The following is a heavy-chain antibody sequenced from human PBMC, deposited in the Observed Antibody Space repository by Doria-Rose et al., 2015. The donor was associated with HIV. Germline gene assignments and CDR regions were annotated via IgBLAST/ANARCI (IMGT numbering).Heavy chain of an antibody. D-gene: IGHD6-13*01. J-gene: IGHJ4*02. CDR2: IFSDDER. V-gene: IGHV2-26*01. CDR1: GVSLSSPGMG. Sequence: QVTLKGSGPVLVKPTETLTLTCTVSGVSLSSPGMGVSWIRQPPGKALEWLANIFSDDERSYKTSLKSRLTISRGTSKSQVVLTMTDMDPVDTATYYCARIKSSRWYHKYYFDFWGQGTLVIVPA. CDR3: ARIKSSRWYHKYYFDF.